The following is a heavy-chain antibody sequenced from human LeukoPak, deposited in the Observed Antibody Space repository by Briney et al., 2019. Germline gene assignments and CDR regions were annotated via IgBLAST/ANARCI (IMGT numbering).Heavy chain of an antibody. J-gene: IGHJ4*02. CDR1: GFTFSSYA. CDR3: AKVGIAAAVPIYYFDY. D-gene: IGHD6-13*01. CDR2: ISGSGGST. V-gene: IGHV3-23*01. Sequence: GGSLRLSCAASGFTFSSYAMSWVRQAPGKGLEWVSAISGSGGSTYYADSVKGRFTISRDNSKNTLYLQMNSLRAEDTAVYYCAKVGIAAAVPIYYFDYWGQGTLVTVSS.